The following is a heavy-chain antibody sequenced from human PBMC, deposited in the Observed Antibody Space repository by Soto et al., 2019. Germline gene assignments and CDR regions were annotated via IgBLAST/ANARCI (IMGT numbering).Heavy chain of an antibody. CDR1: GYTFTGYY. J-gene: IGHJ6*02. Sequence: ASVKVSCKASGYTFTGYYMHWVRQAPGRGLEWMGWINPNSGGTNYAQKFQGWVTMTRDTSISTAYMELSRLRSDDTAVYYFARVGDDYGFRTYYYGIDVRGQGTTVIVSS. V-gene: IGHV1-2*04. D-gene: IGHD5-12*01. CDR2: INPNSGGT. CDR3: ARVGDDYGFRTYYYGIDV.